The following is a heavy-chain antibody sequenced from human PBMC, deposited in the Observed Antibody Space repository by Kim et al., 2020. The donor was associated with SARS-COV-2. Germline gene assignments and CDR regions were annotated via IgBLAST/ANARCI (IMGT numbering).Heavy chain of an antibody. Sequence: SETLSLTCTVSGGSISSGGYYWSWIRQHPGKGLEWIGYIYYSGSTYYNPSLKSRVTISVDTSKNQFSLKLSSVTAADTAVYYCARVQAQDYYGSGGLFDYWGQGTLVTVSS. D-gene: IGHD3-10*01. CDR2: IYYSGST. V-gene: IGHV4-31*03. CDR3: ARVQAQDYYGSGGLFDY. CDR1: GGSISSGGYY. J-gene: IGHJ4*02.